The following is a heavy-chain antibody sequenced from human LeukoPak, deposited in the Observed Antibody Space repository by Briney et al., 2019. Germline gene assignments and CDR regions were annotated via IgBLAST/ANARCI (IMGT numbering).Heavy chain of an antibody. Sequence: SETLSLTCTVSGGSISSGGYYWSWIRQHPGKGLEWIEYIYYSGSTYYNPSLKSRVTISVDTSKNQFSLKLSSVTAADTAVYYCARDPFEVCSGGSCYPSGMDVWGQGTTVTVSS. D-gene: IGHD2-15*01. CDR3: ARDPFEVCSGGSCYPSGMDV. CDR2: IYYSGST. V-gene: IGHV4-31*03. CDR1: GGSISSGGYY. J-gene: IGHJ6*02.